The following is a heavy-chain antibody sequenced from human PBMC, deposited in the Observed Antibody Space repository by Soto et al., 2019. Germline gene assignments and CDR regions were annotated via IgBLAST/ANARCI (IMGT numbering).Heavy chain of an antibody. V-gene: IGHV2-5*02. Sequence: QITLKESGPTLVKPTQTLTVTCTFSGLYRSTSGVGVGWIRQPPGKALEWLALIYWDDDKRYSPSLKSGLTIHKETYKNQVVLTMNNMDPVDRATYYCAHSPTDLGFRWFDPWGQGTLVTVSS. CDR1: GLYRSTSGVG. CDR3: AHSPTDLGFRWFDP. D-gene: IGHD3-10*01. CDR2: IYWDDDK. J-gene: IGHJ5*02.